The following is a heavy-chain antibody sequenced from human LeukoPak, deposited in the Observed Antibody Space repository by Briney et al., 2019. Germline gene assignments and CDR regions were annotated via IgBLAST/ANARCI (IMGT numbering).Heavy chain of an antibody. CDR3: ARAGLIAAADPLDY. V-gene: IGHV4-59*01. Sequence: SETLSLTCSVSGGSISSYYWSWIRQPPGKGLEWIGHIYSSGSTNYNPSLKSRVTISVDTSKNQFSLKLRSVTAADTAMYYCARAGLIAAADPLDYWGQGTLVTVSS. D-gene: IGHD6-13*01. CDR2: IYSSGST. J-gene: IGHJ4*02. CDR1: GGSISSYY.